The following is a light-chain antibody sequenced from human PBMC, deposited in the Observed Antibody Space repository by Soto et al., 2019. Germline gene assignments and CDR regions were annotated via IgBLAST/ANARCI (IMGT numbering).Light chain of an antibody. Sequence: EIVMTQSPATLSVSPGERATLSCRASQSVSSNLAWYQQKPGQAPRLLIYGASTRATGIPARFSGSGSGTDFTLTISCLRSEDVAVYYCQQYNNWPYTFGQGTKLEIK. J-gene: IGKJ2*01. CDR2: GAS. CDR3: QQYNNWPYT. CDR1: QSVSSN. V-gene: IGKV3-15*01.